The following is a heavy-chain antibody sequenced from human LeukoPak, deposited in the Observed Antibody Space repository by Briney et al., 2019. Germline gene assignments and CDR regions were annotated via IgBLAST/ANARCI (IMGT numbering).Heavy chain of an antibody. J-gene: IGHJ4*02. CDR1: GGSISNYY. CDR3: ARYVGKGTQSYYFDY. CDR2: IYTTGST. Sequence: PSETLSLTCTVSGGSISNYYWSWIRQPAGKRLEWIGRIYTTGSTNYNPSLKSRVTISVDRSRNQFSLNLNSVTAADTAVYYCARYVGKGTQSYYFDYWGQGTLVTVSS. V-gene: IGHV4-4*07. D-gene: IGHD3-10*02.